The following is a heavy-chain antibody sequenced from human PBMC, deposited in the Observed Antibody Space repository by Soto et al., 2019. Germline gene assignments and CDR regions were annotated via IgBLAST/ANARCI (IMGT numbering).Heavy chain of an antibody. CDR1: GGSISSGDHY. CDR3: ASILGINYYESSNVDY. Sequence: SETLSLTCAVSGGSISSGDHYWSWIRQPPGKGLEWIGYINYSGSGSTYYSPSLQSRVTISVDTSKNQFSLKLSSVTAADTAVYFCASILGINYYESSNVDYWGRGTLVTVSS. CDR2: INYSGSGST. V-gene: IGHV4-30-4*01. J-gene: IGHJ4*02. D-gene: IGHD3-22*01.